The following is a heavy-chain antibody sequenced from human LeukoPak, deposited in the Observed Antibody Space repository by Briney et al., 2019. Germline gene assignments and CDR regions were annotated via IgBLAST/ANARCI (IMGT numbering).Heavy chain of an antibody. CDR2: IYTSGST. V-gene: IGHV4-61*02. CDR3: ARDGFLSNYYYYYGMDV. Sequence: SQTLSLTCTVSGGSTSSGSYCWGWIRQPGGKGLEWIGRIYTSGSTNYNPSLKSRVTISVDTSKNQFSLKLSSVTAADTAVYYCARDGFLSNYYYYYGMDVWGQGNTVTVSS. CDR1: GGSTSSGSYC. J-gene: IGHJ6*02. D-gene: IGHD3-3*02.